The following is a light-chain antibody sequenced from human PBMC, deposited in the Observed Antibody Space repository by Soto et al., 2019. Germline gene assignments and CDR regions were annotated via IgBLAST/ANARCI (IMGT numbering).Light chain of an antibody. Sequence: DIQMTQSPSSLSASVGDRVTITCRASQSISSYLNWYQQKPGKAPKLLIYAASNLQSGVPSRFSGSGSGTDFTLTISSLQPEDFATYYCQQSDSTPPFTFGPGTKVDI. CDR3: QQSDSTPPFT. CDR1: QSISSY. CDR2: AAS. V-gene: IGKV1-39*01. J-gene: IGKJ3*01.